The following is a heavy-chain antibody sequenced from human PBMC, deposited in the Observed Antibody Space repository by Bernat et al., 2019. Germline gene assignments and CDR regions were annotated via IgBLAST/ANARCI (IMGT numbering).Heavy chain of an antibody. CDR2: ISSNGGST. V-gene: IGHV3-64*01. CDR3: ARDKGMRWEAQDAFDI. CDR1: GFTVSSYA. D-gene: IGHD1-26*01. J-gene: IGHJ3*02. Sequence: EVQMVESGGGLVQPGGSLRLSCAASGFTVSSYAMHWVRQAPGKGLEYVSAISSNGGSTYYANSVKGRFTISRDNSKNTLYLQMGSLRAEDMAVYYCARDKGMRWEAQDAFDIWGQGTMVTVSS.